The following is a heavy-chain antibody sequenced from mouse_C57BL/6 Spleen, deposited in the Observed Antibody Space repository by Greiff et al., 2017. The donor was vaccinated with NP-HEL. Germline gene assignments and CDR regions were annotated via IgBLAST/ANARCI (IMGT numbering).Heavy chain of an antibody. J-gene: IGHJ4*01. CDR1: GYAFSSYW. D-gene: IGHD1-1*01. Sequence: VQLQQSGAELVKPGASVKISCKASGYAFSSYWMNWVKQRPGKGLEWIGQIYPGDGDTNYNGKFKGKATLTADKSSSTAYMQLSSLTSEDSAVYFCASGGDGYAMDYWGQGTSVTVSS. V-gene: IGHV1-80*01. CDR3: ASGGDGYAMDY. CDR2: IYPGDGDT.